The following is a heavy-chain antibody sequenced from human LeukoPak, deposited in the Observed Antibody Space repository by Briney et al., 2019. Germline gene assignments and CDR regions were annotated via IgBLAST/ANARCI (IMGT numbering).Heavy chain of an antibody. J-gene: IGHJ4*02. CDR2: ISGDSTYI. Sequence: GGSLRLSCVASGFTFASYSTNWVPQAPGKGLEWVSSISGDSTYIYNAGSVKGRFTISRDNAQASLYLQMISLRADDTAVYYCGRVSGKLERQSDLDYWGQGTLVIVSS. CDR1: GFTFASYS. CDR3: GRVSGKLERQSDLDY. V-gene: IGHV3-21*01. D-gene: IGHD1-1*01.